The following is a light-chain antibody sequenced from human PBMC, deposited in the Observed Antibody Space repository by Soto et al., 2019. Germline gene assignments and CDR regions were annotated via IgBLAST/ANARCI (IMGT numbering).Light chain of an antibody. CDR3: QQLNSYPLT. V-gene: IGKV3-20*01. CDR1: QSVSSSY. J-gene: IGKJ4*01. CDR2: GAS. Sequence: EIVMTQSPATLSVSPGERATLSCRASQSVSSSYLAWYQQKPGQAPRLLIYGASSRATGIPDRFSGSGSGTDFTLTISSLQPEDFATYYWQQLNSYPLTFGGGTKVDIK.